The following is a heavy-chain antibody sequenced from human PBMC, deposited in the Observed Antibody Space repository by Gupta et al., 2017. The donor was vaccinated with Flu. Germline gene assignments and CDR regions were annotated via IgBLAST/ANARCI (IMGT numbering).Heavy chain of an antibody. D-gene: IGHD1-26*01. Sequence: QVQLVQSGAEVKKPGSSVRVSCKASGGPFNKYAISWVRQAPGQGLEWMGGIIPIFRTTNYAQEFQGRVTITADEFMSTSYMELSSLRSEDTAVYYCARGVGDTFYYSYGGDVWGQGTKVTVAS. CDR3: ARGVGDTFYYSYGGDV. V-gene: IGHV1-69*01. CDR2: IIPIFRTT. J-gene: IGHJ6*02. CDR1: GGPFNKYA.